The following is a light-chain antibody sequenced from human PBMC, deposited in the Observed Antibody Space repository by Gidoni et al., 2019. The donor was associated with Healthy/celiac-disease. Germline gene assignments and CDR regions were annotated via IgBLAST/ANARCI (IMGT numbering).Light chain of an antibody. CDR2: WAS. Sequence: DIVVTQSPDPLAVSLGERATINGKSSQSVLYSSNNKNYLAWYQQKPGQPPKLLICWASTRESGVPDRISGSGSGTDFTLTISSLQAEDVAVYYCQQYYSAPLTFXGXTKVEIK. CDR3: QQYYSAPLT. CDR1: QSVLYSSNNKNY. J-gene: IGKJ4*01. V-gene: IGKV4-1*01.